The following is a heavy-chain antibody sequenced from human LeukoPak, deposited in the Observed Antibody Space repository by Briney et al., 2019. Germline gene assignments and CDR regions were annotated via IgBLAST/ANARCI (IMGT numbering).Heavy chain of an antibody. CDR2: ISWDGGST. J-gene: IGHJ2*01. CDR3: AKDSGYDFSGWYFDL. D-gene: IGHD5-12*01. Sequence: PGGSLRLSCAASGFTFDDYTMHWVRQAPGKGLEGVSLISWDGGSTYYADSVKGRFTISRDNRKNSLYLQMNSLRTEDTALYYCAKDSGYDFSGWYFDLWGRGTLVTVSS. V-gene: IGHV3-43*01. CDR1: GFTFDDYT.